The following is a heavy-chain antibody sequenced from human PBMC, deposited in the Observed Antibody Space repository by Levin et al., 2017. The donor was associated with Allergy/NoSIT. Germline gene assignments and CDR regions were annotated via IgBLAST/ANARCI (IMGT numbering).Heavy chain of an antibody. J-gene: IGHJ4*02. Sequence: GGSLRLSCAASGFTFSDHYVDWVRQAPGKGLEWVGRIRNKANRYTTEYAASVKGRFTISRDDSNNSLFLHMNSLRTDDTAVDYCRARRGVGGDNYEGDYRGQGTLVSVSS. D-gene: IGHD3-10*01. CDR2: IRNKANRYTT. CDR3: RARRGVGGDNYEGDY. CDR1: GFTFSDHY. V-gene: IGHV3-72*01.